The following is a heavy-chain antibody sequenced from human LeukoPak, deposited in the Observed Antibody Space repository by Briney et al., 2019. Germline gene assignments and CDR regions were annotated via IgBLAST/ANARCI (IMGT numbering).Heavy chain of an antibody. Sequence: SGTLSLTCAVSGGSISSSNWWSWVRQPPGQGLEWIGEIYHSGSTNYNPSLRSRVTVSVDKSKNHFSLKLSSVTAADTAVYYCARRSSGWYSDYWGQGTLVTVSS. CDR1: GGSISSSNW. CDR2: IYHSGST. CDR3: ARRSSGWYSDY. J-gene: IGHJ4*02. D-gene: IGHD6-19*01. V-gene: IGHV4-4*02.